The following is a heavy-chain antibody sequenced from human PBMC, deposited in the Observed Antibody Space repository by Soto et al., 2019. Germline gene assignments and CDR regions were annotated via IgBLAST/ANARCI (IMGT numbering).Heavy chain of an antibody. Sequence: SETLSLTCTISGVSISSYYWSWIRQPPGKGLEWIGYVYSSGTTNYNPSLRSRVTISVDTSKNQFSLKLSSVTAADTAVYYCARELVMSGYGWFDPWGQGTLVTVSS. V-gene: IGHV4-59*12. CDR1: GVSISSYY. CDR3: ARELVMSGYGWFDP. J-gene: IGHJ5*02. CDR2: VYSSGTT. D-gene: IGHD3-9*01.